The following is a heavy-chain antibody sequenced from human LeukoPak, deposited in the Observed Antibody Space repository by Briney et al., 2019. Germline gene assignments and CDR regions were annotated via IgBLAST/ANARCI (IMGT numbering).Heavy chain of an antibody. D-gene: IGHD2-15*01. CDR1: GYTFTNYG. J-gene: IGHJ4*02. V-gene: IGHV1-18*01. Sequence: GASVKVSCKAFGYTFTNYGISWVRQAPGQGLEWMGWISGYNGNTNYAQKLQGRVTMTTDTSTSTAYMELRSLRSDDTAVYYCARVAPNRRYCSGGSSLNYFDYWGQGTLVTVSS. CDR2: ISGYNGNT. CDR3: ARVAPNRRYCSGGSSLNYFDY.